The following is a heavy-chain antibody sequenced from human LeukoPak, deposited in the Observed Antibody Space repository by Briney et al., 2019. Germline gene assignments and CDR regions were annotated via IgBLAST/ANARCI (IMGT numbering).Heavy chain of an antibody. Sequence: SETLSLTCAVYGGSFSGYYWSWIRQPPGKGLEWSGEINHSGSTNYNPSLKSRVTISVDTSKNQFSLKLSSVTAADTAVYYCARGNYYDSSGSYYFDYWGQGTLVTVSS. D-gene: IGHD3-22*01. CDR1: GGSFSGYY. CDR2: INHSGST. CDR3: ARGNYYDSSGSYYFDY. V-gene: IGHV4-34*01. J-gene: IGHJ4*02.